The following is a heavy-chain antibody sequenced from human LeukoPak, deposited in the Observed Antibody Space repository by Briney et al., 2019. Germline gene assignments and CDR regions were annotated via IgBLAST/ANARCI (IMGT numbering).Heavy chain of an antibody. CDR3: ARDKAPGGKRWFDP. D-gene: IGHD4-23*01. CDR2: ISDVGSN. J-gene: IGHJ5*02. CDR1: GGSFSGYY. Sequence: SETLSLTCAVYGGSFSGYYWSWIRQHPGKGLEWIGYISDVGSNDYNPSLKGRVTISRDTSKNQFSLRLSSVTAADAAVYHCARDKAPGGKRWFDPWGQGTLVIVSS. V-gene: IGHV4-59*01.